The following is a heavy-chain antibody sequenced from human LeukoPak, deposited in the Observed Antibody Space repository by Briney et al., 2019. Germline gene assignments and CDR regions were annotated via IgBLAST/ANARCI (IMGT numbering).Heavy chain of an antibody. CDR2: IIPIFGTA. CDR3: AREVAQLLARRFVY. CDR1: GGTFSSYA. V-gene: IGHV1-69*13. J-gene: IGHJ4*02. D-gene: IGHD6-13*01. Sequence: ASVKVSCKASGGTFSSYAISWVRQAPGQGLEWMGGIIPIFGTANYAQKFQGRVTITADESTSTAYMELSSLRSEDTAVYYCAREVAQLLARRFVYWGQCTLVTVSS.